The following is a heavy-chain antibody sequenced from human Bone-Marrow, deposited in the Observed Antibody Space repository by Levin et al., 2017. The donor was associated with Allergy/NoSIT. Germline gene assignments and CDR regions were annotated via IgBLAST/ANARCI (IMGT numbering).Heavy chain of an antibody. Sequence: GESLKISCVASGFTFSNYGMHWLRPAPGKGLEWVAVISNDGNTTYYAESVKGRFTVSRDNAKKTMYLETNSLRLEDTAKYYSAKARIAVAGSGARIYYYYYYGLDVWGQGTTVTVSS. V-gene: IGHV3-30*18. CDR1: GFTFSNYG. D-gene: IGHD6-19*01. J-gene: IGHJ6*02. CDR2: ISNDGNTT. CDR3: AKARIAVAGSGARIYYYYYYGLDV.